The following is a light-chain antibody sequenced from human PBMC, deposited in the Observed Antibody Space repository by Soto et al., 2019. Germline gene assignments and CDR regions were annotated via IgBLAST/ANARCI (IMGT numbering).Light chain of an antibody. CDR3: QQYGSSPS. CDR2: GAS. Sequence: EIVLTQSPGTLSLSPGERATLSCRASQSVSSSYLAWYQQKPGQAPRLLIYGASSRATGIPDRFSGSGSGNDFPLTINRLEPEDFAMYYWQQYGSSPSFRPGTKVEIK. V-gene: IGKV3-20*01. J-gene: IGKJ1*01. CDR1: QSVSSSY.